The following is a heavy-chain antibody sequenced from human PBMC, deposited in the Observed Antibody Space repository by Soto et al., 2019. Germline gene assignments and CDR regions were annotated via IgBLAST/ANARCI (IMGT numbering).Heavy chain of an antibody. D-gene: IGHD2-2*01. J-gene: IGHJ4*02. CDR2: ITGGGGGRT. V-gene: IGHV3-23*01. Sequence: PWVLRWLSRGAGEFSFTHYALNRFRQAPGKGLEWVSTITGGGGGRTNYADSVKGRFTISRDNSKNTLYLQMNSLRAEDTAVYYCAKQPASIRTFDYWGQGALVTVSS. CDR1: EFSFTHYA. CDR3: AKQPASIRTFDY.